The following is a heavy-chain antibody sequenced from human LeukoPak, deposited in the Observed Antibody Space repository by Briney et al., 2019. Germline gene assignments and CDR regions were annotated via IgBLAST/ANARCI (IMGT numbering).Heavy chain of an antibody. CDR1: GFTFSDHY. V-gene: IGHV3-72*01. Sequence: GGSLRLSCAASGFTFSDHYMDWVRQAPGKGLEWVGRTRNKANSYTTEYAASVKGRFTISRDNSNNSLYLQMNSLKTDDTAVYYCARSGQSGSYYSDFDYWGQGTLVTVSS. D-gene: IGHD1-26*01. J-gene: IGHJ4*02. CDR2: TRNKANSYTT. CDR3: ARSGQSGSYYSDFDY.